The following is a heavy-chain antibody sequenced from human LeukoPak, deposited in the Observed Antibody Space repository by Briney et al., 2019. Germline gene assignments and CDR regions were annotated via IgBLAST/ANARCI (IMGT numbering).Heavy chain of an antibody. D-gene: IGHD4-17*01. J-gene: IGHJ6*02. V-gene: IGHV3-30*18. CDR1: GFTFSSYG. Sequence: GGSLRLSCAASGFTFSSYGMHWVRQAPGKGLEWVAAISYDGSNKYYADSVKGRFTISRDNSKNTLYLQMNSLRAEDTAVYYCAKEGSRTTVTTAHKSEYYYYYYRMDVWGQGTTVTVSS. CDR3: AKEGSRTTVTTAHKSEYYYYYYRMDV. CDR2: ISYDGSNK.